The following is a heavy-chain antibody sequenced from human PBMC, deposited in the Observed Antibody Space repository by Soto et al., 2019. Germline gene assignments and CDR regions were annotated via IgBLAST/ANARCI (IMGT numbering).Heavy chain of an antibody. Sequence: PGGSLGLSCAASGFTFDDYAMHWVRQAPGKGLEWVSGISWNSGSIGYADSVKGRFTISRDNAKNSLYLQMNSLRAEDTALYYCAIPQYCGYHYDDFAIWGQRSTVPVS. CDR1: GFTFDDYA. CDR2: ISWNSGSI. CDR3: AIPQYCGYHYDDFAI. D-gene: IGHD5-12*01. V-gene: IGHV3-9*01. J-gene: IGHJ6*02.